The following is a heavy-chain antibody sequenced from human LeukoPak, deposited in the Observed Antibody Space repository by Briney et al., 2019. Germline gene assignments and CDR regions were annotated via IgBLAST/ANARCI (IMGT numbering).Heavy chain of an antibody. V-gene: IGHV1-2*02. CDR2: INPNSGGT. D-gene: IGHD1-7*01. CDR3: ARASELPPYYYYGTDV. J-gene: IGHJ6*02. Sequence: ASVKVSCKASGYTFTGYYMHWVRQAPGQGLEWMGWINPNSGGTNYAQKFQGRVTMTRDTSISTAYMELSRLRSDDTAVYYCARASELPPYYYYGTDVWGQGTTVTVSS. CDR1: GYTFTGYY.